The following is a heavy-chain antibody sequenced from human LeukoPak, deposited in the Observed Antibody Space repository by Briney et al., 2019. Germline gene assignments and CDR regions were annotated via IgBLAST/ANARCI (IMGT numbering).Heavy chain of an antibody. CDR1: GFTFSSCG. CDR2: ISYDGSNK. D-gene: IGHD3-16*01. V-gene: IGHV3-30*18. Sequence: GGSLRLSCAASGFTFSSCGMHWVRQAPGKGLEWVAVISYDGSNKHYADSVKGRFTISRDNSKNTLYLQMNSLRDEDTAVYYCAKDHLWGYGYYFDYWGQGTLVTVSS. J-gene: IGHJ4*02. CDR3: AKDHLWGYGYYFDY.